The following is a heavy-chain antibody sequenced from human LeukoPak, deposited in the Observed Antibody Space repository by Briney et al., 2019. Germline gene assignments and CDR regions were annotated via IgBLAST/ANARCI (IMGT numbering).Heavy chain of an antibody. CDR2: ISAYNGNT. Sequence: ASVKVSCKASGYTFTSYGISWVRQAPGQGLEWMGWISAYNGNTIYAQKLQGRVTMTTDTSTRTAYMELRSLRSDDMAVYYCASTESYYDSSGLYYFDYWGQGTLVTVSS. CDR1: GYTFTSYG. V-gene: IGHV1-18*03. D-gene: IGHD3-22*01. J-gene: IGHJ4*02. CDR3: ASTESYYDSSGLYYFDY.